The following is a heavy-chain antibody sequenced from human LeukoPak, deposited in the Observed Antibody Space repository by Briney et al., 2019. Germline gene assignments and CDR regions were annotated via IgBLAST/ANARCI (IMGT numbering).Heavy chain of an antibody. CDR2: ITGTTSIT. D-gene: IGHD2/OR15-2a*01. CDR1: GFTFWTSV. V-gene: IGHV3-23*01. J-gene: IGHJ4*02. CDR3: ARVGRNFYYFDY. Sequence: PGGSLRLSCAASGFTFWTSVMNWVRQAPGKGLEWVSTITGTTSITYYADSVKGRFTISRDDSKNTLFLQMNSLTAEDTAVYYCARVGRNFYYFDYWGQGALVTVSS.